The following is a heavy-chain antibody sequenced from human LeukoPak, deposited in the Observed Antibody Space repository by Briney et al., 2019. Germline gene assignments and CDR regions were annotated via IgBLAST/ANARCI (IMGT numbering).Heavy chain of an antibody. Sequence: ASVKVSCKASGYTFTGYYMHWVRQAPGQGLEWMGWINPNNGGTNYVQKFQGRVTMTRDTSISTAYMEPSRLRSDDTAVYYCARVQWLAPQYYFDYWGQGTLVTVSS. J-gene: IGHJ4*02. CDR3: ARVQWLAPQYYFDY. CDR2: INPNNGGT. D-gene: IGHD6-19*01. CDR1: GYTFTGYY. V-gene: IGHV1-2*02.